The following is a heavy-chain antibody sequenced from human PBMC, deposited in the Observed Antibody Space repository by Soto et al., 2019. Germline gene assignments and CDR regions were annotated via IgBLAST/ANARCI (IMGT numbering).Heavy chain of an antibody. J-gene: IGHJ4*02. CDR3: ARDRFPEAAAGN. CDR1: GGSISSGGYY. D-gene: IGHD6-13*01. CDR2: IYYSGST. Sequence: QVLLQESGPGLMKPSQTLSLTCTVSGGSISSGGYYWSWIRQHPGKGLEWIGYIYYSGSTYYNPSLKSRVTISVDTSKNQFSLKLSSVTAADTAVYYCARDRFPEAAAGNWGQGTLVTVSS. V-gene: IGHV4-31*03.